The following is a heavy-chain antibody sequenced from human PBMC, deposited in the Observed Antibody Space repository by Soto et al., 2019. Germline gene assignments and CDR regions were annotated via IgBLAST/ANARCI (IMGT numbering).Heavy chain of an antibody. CDR2: INSDGSGT. D-gene: IGHD3-22*01. V-gene: IGHV3-74*01. J-gene: IGHJ4*02. Sequence: GGSLRLSCAACGFTFRSYWMHWVRQAPGKGLEWVSRINSDGSGTNYADSVRGRFAITRDSAENTLYLQLNSLRAEDTAVYYCARAKYYYDTSGYPTYYLDYWGQGPVVTVSS. CDR1: GFTFRSYW. CDR3: ARAKYYYDTSGYPTYYLDY.